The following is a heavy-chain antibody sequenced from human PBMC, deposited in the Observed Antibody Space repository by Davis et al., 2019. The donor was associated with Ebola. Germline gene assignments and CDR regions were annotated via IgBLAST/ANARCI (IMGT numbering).Heavy chain of an antibody. CDR2: ISSSSSYI. D-gene: IGHD6-13*01. CDR1: GFTFSSYS. V-gene: IGHV3-21*01. J-gene: IGHJ3*02. Sequence: GESLKISCAASGFTFSSYSMNWVRQAPGKGLEWVSSISSSSSYIYYADSVKGRFTISRDNAKNSLYLQMNSLRAEDTAVYYCASTYSSSWHAFDIWGQGTMVTVSS. CDR3: ASTYSSSWHAFDI.